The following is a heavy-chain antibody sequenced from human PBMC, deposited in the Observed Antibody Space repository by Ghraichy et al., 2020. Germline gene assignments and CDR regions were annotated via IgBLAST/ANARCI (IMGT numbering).Heavy chain of an antibody. V-gene: IGHV4-59*01. CDR3: ARDVVPSATKYGLDV. CDR2: IYYSGST. CDR1: GGSISSYY. D-gene: IGHD2-2*01. J-gene: IGHJ6*02. Sequence: SETLSLTCTVSGGSISSYYWNWIRQPPGKGLEWIGYIYYSGSTNYNSSLKSRVTISVDLSKNQFSLKLSSVTAADTAVYYCARDVVPSATKYGLDVWGQGTTVTVSS.